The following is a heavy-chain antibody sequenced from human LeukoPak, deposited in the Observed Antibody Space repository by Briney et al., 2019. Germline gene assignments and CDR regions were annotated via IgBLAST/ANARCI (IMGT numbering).Heavy chain of an antibody. CDR2: ISSSSSYI. J-gene: IGHJ4*02. V-gene: IGHV3-21*01. CDR1: GFTFSSYS. CDR3: ARGGLKGFDY. Sequence: GGSLRLSCAASGFTFSSYSMNWVRQVPGKGLEWVSSISSSSSYIYYADSVKGRFTISRDNAKNSLYLQMNSLRAEDTAVYYCARGGLKGFDYWGQGTLVTVSS. D-gene: IGHD3/OR15-3a*01.